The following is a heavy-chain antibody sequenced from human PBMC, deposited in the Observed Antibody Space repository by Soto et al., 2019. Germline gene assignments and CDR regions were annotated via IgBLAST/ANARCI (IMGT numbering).Heavy chain of an antibody. V-gene: IGHV1-2*04. CDR2: INPNSGGT. D-gene: IGHD3-3*01. Sequence: GASVKVSCKASGYTFTGYYMHWVRQAPGQGLEWMGWINPNSGGTNYAQKFQGWVTMTRDTSISTAYMELSRLRSDDTAVYYCARAAYYDFWSGNWFDPWGQGTLVTVSS. CDR1: GYTFTGYY. CDR3: ARAAYYDFWSGNWFDP. J-gene: IGHJ5*02.